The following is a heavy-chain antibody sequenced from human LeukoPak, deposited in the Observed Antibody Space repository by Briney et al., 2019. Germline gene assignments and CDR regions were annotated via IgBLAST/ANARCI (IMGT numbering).Heavy chain of an antibody. CDR3: ARWGYSWSFPPDSFDV. Sequence: GGSLRLSCAASGFTFSSYAMSWVRQAPGKGLEWVSAISGSGGSTYYADSVKGRFTISRDNSKNTLYLQMNSLRAEDTAVYYCARWGYSWSFPPDSFDVWGQGTMVTVSS. V-gene: IGHV3-23*01. D-gene: IGHD1-1*01. CDR2: ISGSGGST. CDR1: GFTFSSYA. J-gene: IGHJ3*01.